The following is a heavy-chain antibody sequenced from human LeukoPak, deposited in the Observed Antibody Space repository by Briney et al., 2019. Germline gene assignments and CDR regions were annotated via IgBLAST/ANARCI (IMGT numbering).Heavy chain of an antibody. CDR1: GGSISSGGYY. J-gene: IGHJ4*02. Sequence: PSETLSLTCTVSGGSISSGGYYWSWIRQHPGKGLEWIGYIYYSGSTYYNPSLKSRVTISVDTSKNQFSLKLSSVTAADTAVYYCARAPPDLEWYYYDSSGYYFDYWGQGTLVTVSS. V-gene: IGHV4-31*03. CDR3: ARAPPDLEWYYYDSSGYYFDY. D-gene: IGHD3-22*01. CDR2: IYYSGST.